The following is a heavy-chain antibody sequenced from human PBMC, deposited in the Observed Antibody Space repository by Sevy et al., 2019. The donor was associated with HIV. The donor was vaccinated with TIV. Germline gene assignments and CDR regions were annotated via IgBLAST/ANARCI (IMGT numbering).Heavy chain of an antibody. V-gene: IGHV1-18*01. D-gene: IGHD3-10*01. CDR1: GYTFSSNG. CDR3: ARVPTYYYGSATYFDS. CDR2: IGLYNGNS. Sequence: ASVKVSCKASGYTFSSNGITWVRQAPGQGLEWMGWIGLYNGNSNYAQKFRDRVTMTADTSTSTAYMELRSLRSDDTAVYYCARVPTYYYGSATYFDSWGQGSLVTGSS. J-gene: IGHJ4*02.